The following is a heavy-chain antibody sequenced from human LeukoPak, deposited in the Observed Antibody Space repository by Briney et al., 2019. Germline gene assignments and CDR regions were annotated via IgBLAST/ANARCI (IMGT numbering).Heavy chain of an antibody. J-gene: IGHJ5*02. V-gene: IGHV3-33*01. CDR3: AREVTLDWFDP. Sequence: GGSLRLSCAASGFTFSSYGMHWVRQAPGKGLEWVAVIWYDGSNEYYADSVKGRFTISRDNSKNTLYLQMNSLRAEDTAVYYCAREVTLDWFDPWGQGTLVTVSS. D-gene: IGHD2-21*02. CDR2: IWYDGSNE. CDR1: GFTFSSYG.